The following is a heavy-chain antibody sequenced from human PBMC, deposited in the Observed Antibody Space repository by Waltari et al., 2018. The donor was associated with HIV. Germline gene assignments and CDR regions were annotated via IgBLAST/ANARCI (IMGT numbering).Heavy chain of an antibody. J-gene: IGHJ4*02. CDR3: AILSSSGYYRD. CDR2: ISRTSNAM. D-gene: IGHD5-12*01. V-gene: IGHV3-48*02. Sequence: EVQLVESGGGLVQPGGSLKLSCAASRFRLRDFYINWVRQAPGRGLEWVSYISRTSNAMYYADSVKCRFAISRDNAKNSLYLLMNSLRHDDSAVYYCAILSSSGYYRDWGQGTRVTVSS. CDR1: RFRLRDFY.